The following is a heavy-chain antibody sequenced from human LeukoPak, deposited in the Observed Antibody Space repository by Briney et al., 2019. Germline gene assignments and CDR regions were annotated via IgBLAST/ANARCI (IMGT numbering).Heavy chain of an antibody. Sequence: ASVKVSCKASGYTFTGYYMHWVRQAPGQGLEWMGWINPNSGGTNYAQKFQGRVTMTRDTSVSTAYMELSRLRSDDTAVYYCARAGTAGTPMGDWGQGTLVTVSS. CDR2: INPNSGGT. D-gene: IGHD1-1*01. J-gene: IGHJ4*02. CDR3: ARAGTAGTPMGD. V-gene: IGHV1-2*02. CDR1: GYTFTGYY.